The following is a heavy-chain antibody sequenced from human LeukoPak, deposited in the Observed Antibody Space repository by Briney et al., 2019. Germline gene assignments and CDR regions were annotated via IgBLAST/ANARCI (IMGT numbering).Heavy chain of an antibody. Sequence: ASVKVSCKPSRYTFSSYDINWVRQATGQGLEWMGWMNPNSGNTGYAQKFQGRVTMTRNTSTSTAYMELSSLRSEDTAVYYCASNSRITRHFGYWGQGTLVTVSS. CDR2: MNPNSGNT. V-gene: IGHV1-8*01. CDR3: ASNSRITRHFGY. J-gene: IGHJ4*02. CDR1: RYTFSSYD. D-gene: IGHD2-21*01.